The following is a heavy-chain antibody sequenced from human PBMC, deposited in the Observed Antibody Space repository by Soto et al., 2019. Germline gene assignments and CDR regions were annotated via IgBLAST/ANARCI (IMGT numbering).Heavy chain of an antibody. J-gene: IGHJ4*02. Sequence: EVPLVESGGGVVKPGGSLRLSCVASGISFSSFWMSWVRQAPGKGLEWVGRIRSKAVGETIDFAAPLKGRVTISRDDSIDTVYLQMDSLKTEDTGVYYCTTGPGDFFYWGQGTLVIVSS. CDR3: TTGPGDFFY. CDR1: GISFSSFW. V-gene: IGHV3-15*01. CDR2: IRSKAVGETI.